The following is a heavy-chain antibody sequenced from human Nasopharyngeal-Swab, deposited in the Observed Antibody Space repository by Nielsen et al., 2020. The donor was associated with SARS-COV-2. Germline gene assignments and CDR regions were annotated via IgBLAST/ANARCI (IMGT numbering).Heavy chain of an antibody. CDR1: GFTFSNYN. J-gene: IGHJ6*02. CDR3: ARDGLDYDFWSAYFMDV. V-gene: IGHV3-21*01. CDR2: ISGSTTYI. Sequence: GESLKISCAASGFTFSNYNMNWVRQAPGKGLEWVSSISGSTTYIYYADSVRGRFTISRDNAKNSLHLQMNSLRAEDTAVYYCARDGLDYDFWSAYFMDVWGQGTTVTVSS. D-gene: IGHD3-3*01.